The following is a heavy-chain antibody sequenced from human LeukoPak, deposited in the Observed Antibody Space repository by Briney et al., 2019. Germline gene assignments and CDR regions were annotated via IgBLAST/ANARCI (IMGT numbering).Heavy chain of an antibody. J-gene: IGHJ5*02. D-gene: IGHD3-10*01. CDR3: ARVLPVRGVISWFDP. Sequence: PETLSLTCTVSGGSISSYYWSWIRQPPGKGLEWIGYIYYSGSTNYNPSLKSRVTISVDTSKNQFSLKLSSVTAADTAVYYCARVLPVRGVISWFDPWGQGTLVTVSS. CDR1: GGSISSYY. V-gene: IGHV4-59*01. CDR2: IYYSGST.